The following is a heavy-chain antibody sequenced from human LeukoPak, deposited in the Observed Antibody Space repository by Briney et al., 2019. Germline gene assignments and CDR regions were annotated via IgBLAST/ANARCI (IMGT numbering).Heavy chain of an antibody. V-gene: IGHV1-69*13. CDR1: GGTFSSYA. Sequence: ASVKVSCKASGGTFSSYAISWVRQAPGQGLEWMGGIIPIFGTANYAQKFQGSVTITADESTSTAYMELSSLRSEDTAVYYCARVADSGYDFGVDYWGQGTLVTVSS. CDR2: IIPIFGTA. J-gene: IGHJ4*02. D-gene: IGHD5-12*01. CDR3: ARVADSGYDFGVDY.